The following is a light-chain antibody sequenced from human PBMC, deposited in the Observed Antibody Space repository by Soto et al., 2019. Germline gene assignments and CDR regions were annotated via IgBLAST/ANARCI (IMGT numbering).Light chain of an antibody. CDR2: GAS. J-gene: IGKJ1*01. CDR1: QSVDSN. V-gene: IGKV3-15*01. Sequence: EIVLTQSPATLSLSPGERATLSCRSSQSVDSNLAWYQQKPGQATRLLFYGASTRATSISAMISGRCSRAEFTLTSSRLQSDYVVFYCRQHYNCWWTFGQGTKVDIK. CDR3: QHYNCWWT.